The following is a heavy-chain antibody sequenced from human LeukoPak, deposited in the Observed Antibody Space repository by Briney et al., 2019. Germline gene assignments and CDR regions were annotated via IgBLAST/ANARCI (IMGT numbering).Heavy chain of an antibody. CDR1: GFSLSSYW. CDR3: ARGDGGPQNWFDP. D-gene: IGHD4-23*01. V-gene: IGHV3-30*03. CDR2: ISYDGSNK. Sequence: GGSLRLSCAASGFSLSSYWMTWVRQAPGKGLEWVALISYDGSNKYYADSVRGRFTISRDNSKNTLYLQMNSLRTEVTAVYYCARGDGGPQNWFDPWGQGTLVTVSS. J-gene: IGHJ5*02.